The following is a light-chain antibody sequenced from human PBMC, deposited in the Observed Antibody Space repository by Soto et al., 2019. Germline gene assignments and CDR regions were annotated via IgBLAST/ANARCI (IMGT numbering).Light chain of an antibody. CDR2: DAS. CDR1: LSVSVY. Sequence: PGESATLSCRTSLSVSVYLDWYQQKPGQAPRLLISDASNRATGIPARFSGSGSGTDFTLTISSLEPEDFAVYYCHQRQYWPPITFGQGTRLEIK. J-gene: IGKJ5*01. V-gene: IGKV3-11*01. CDR3: HQRQYWPPIT.